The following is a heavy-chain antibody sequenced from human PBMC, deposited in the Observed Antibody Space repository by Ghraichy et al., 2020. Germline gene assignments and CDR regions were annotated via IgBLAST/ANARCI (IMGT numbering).Heavy chain of an antibody. CDR3: AREDKPIGDSSGLYFQH. CDR2: IYYSGST. D-gene: IGHD3-22*01. V-gene: IGHV4-31*03. Sequence: SLNISCTVSGGSISSGGYYWSWIRQHPGKGLEWIGYIYYSGSTYYNPSLKSRVTISVDTSKNQFSLKLSSVTAADTAVYYCAREDKPIGDSSGLYFQHWGQGTLVTVSS. CDR1: GGSISSGGYY. J-gene: IGHJ1*01.